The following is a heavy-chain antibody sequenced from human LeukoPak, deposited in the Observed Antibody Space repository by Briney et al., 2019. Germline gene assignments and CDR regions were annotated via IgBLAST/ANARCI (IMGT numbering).Heavy chain of an antibody. D-gene: IGHD3-16*01. Sequence: PGGSLRLSCAASGFTFSSYWMTWVRQAPGKGLEWVANIKQHGNEKYYVDSVKGRFTISRDNAKNSLHLQMNSLRAEDTAVYYCARVRGGYYFDYWGQGNLVTVSS. CDR1: GFTFSSYW. CDR2: IKQHGNEK. CDR3: ARVRGGYYFDY. J-gene: IGHJ4*02. V-gene: IGHV3-7*05.